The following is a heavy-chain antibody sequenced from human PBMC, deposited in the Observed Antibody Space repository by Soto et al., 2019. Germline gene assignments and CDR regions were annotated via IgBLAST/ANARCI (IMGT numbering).Heavy chain of an antibody. V-gene: IGHV1-69*13. D-gene: IGHD1-26*01. Sequence: ASVKVSCKASGGTFSSYAISWVRQAPGQGLEWMGGIIPIFGTANYAQKFQGRVTITADESTSTAYMELSSLRDEDTAVYYCAREGGSLNWFDPWGQGTLVTVSS. CDR2: IIPIFGTA. J-gene: IGHJ5*02. CDR1: GGTFSSYA. CDR3: AREGGSLNWFDP.